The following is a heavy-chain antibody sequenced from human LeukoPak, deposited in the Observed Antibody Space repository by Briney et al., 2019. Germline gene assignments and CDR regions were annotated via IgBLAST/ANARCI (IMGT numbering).Heavy chain of an antibody. V-gene: IGHV3-30*18. CDR3: AKDMGYNTGWTRFDY. Sequence: PGRSLRLSCAASGFTFSGYGMRRVRQTPGKRLEWVAVISYDGSNQYYADSVKGRFTISRDSSKNTLYLQMDSLRGDDTAVYYCAKDMGYNTGWTRFDYWGQGTLVTVSS. D-gene: IGHD6-19*01. CDR2: ISYDGSNQ. CDR1: GFTFSGYG. J-gene: IGHJ4*02.